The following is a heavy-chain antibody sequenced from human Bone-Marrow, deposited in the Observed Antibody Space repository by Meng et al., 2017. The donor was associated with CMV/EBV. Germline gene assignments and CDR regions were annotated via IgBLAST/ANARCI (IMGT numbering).Heavy chain of an antibody. CDR3: ARDED. Sequence: GGPLRLSCAASGFMFSGYSMHWVRQAPGKGLEWVANIKQDGSEKYYVDSVKGRFTISRDNAKNSLYLQMNSLRAEDTAVYYCARDEDWGQGTLVTVSS. V-gene: IGHV3-7*01. J-gene: IGHJ4*02. CDR2: IKQDGSEK. CDR1: GFMFSGYS.